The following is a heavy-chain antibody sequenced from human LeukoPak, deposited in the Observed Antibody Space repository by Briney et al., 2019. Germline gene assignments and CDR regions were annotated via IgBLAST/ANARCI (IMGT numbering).Heavy chain of an antibody. CDR3: ARQINKYCSGGSCYRNNWFDP. CDR2: INPNSGGT. J-gene: IGHJ5*02. Sequence: GASVTVSCKASGYTFTSYGISWVRQAPGQGLEWMGWINPNSGGTNYAQKFQGRGTMTRDTAISTAYMELSRLRSDDTAVYYCARQINKYCSGGSCYRNNWFDPWGQGTLVTVSS. V-gene: IGHV1-2*02. D-gene: IGHD2-15*01. CDR1: GYTFTSYG.